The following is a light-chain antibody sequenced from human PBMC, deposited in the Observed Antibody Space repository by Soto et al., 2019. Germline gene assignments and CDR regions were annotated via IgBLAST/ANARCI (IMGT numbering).Light chain of an antibody. V-gene: IGKV3-20*01. CDR3: PQYGSSPCT. CDR1: QSVSSSY. J-gene: IGKJ1*01. Sequence: EIVLTQSPGTLSLSPGERATLSCRASQSVSSSYLAWFQQKPGQAPRLLIYGASGRATGIPDRFSGSGSGTDFTLTISRLEPEDFAVYYCPQYGSSPCTFGQGTKVEIK. CDR2: GAS.